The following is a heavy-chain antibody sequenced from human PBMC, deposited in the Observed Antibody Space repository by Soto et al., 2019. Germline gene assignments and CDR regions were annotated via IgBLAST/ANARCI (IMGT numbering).Heavy chain of an antibody. J-gene: IGHJ4*02. CDR3: ARWLKYSSSLDY. CDR1: GGTFTSYA. V-gene: IGHV1-69*01. D-gene: IGHD6-6*01. CDR2: IIPIFGTA. Sequence: SVKVSCKASGGTFTSYAISWVRQAPGQGLEWMGGIIPIFGTANYAQKFQGRVTITADESTSTAYMELSSLRSEDTAVYYCARWLKYSSSLDYWGQGTLVTVSS.